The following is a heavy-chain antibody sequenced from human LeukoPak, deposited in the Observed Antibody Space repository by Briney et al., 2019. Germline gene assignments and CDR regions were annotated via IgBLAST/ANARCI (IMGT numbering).Heavy chain of an antibody. CDR2: IYYSGST. Sequence: SETLSLTCTVSGGSISSSSYYWGWIRQPPGKGLEWIGSIYYSGSTYYNPSLKSRVTISVDTSKNQFSLKLSSVTAADTAVYYCARDPYGKYYMDVWGKGTTVTASS. V-gene: IGHV4-39*07. CDR3: ARDPYGKYYMDV. CDR1: GGSISSSSYY. J-gene: IGHJ6*03. D-gene: IGHD4-17*01.